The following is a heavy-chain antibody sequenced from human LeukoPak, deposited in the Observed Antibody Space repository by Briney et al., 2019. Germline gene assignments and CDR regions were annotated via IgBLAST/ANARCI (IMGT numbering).Heavy chain of an antibody. CDR2: ISYDGTNK. J-gene: IGHJ4*02. CDR3: VRGVGVSRFNYLDS. D-gene: IGHD6-13*01. Sequence: GGSLRLSCAASGFTFTNYALHWVRQAPGKGLEWVAVISYDGTNKYYADSVKGRFTISRDNSKNTLYLQMNSLRDDDTAVYYCVRGVGVSRFNYLDSWGRGTLVIVSS. CDR1: GFTFTNYA. V-gene: IGHV3-30-3*01.